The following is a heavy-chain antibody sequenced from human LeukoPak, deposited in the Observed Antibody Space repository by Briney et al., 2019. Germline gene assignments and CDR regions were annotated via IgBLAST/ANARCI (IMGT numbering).Heavy chain of an antibody. J-gene: IGHJ4*02. V-gene: IGHV3-21*01. Sequence: GGSLRLSCAASGFTFNSYGMNWVRQAPGKGLEWVSSISSSSSYIYYADSVKGRFTISRDNAKNSLYLQMNSLRAEDTAVYYCARGLGGYCGGDCYFWGQGTLVTVSS. CDR3: ARGLGGYCGGDCYF. CDR2: ISSSSSYI. CDR1: GFTFNSYG. D-gene: IGHD2-21*02.